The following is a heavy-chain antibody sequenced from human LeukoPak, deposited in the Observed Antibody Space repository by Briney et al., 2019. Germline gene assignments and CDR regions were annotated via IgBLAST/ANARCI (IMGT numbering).Heavy chain of an antibody. CDR1: GYTFTGYY. J-gene: IGHJ4*02. CDR3: AREGGYKWNDRTGWYDY. CDR2: INPNSGGT. Sequence: ASVKVSCKASGYTFTGYYMHWVRQAPGQGLEWMGWINPNSGGTNYAQKIQGRVTMTRDTSISTAYMKLSSLRTDDTAVYYRAREGGYKWNDRTGWYDYWGQGTLVTVSS. V-gene: IGHV1-2*02. D-gene: IGHD1-1*01.